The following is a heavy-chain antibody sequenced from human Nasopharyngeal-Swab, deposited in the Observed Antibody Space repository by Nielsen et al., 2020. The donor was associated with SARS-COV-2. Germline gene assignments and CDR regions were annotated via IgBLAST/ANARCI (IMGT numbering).Heavy chain of an antibody. CDR3: ARETAAVDY. CDR2: INTNTGNP. V-gene: IGHV7-4-1*02. J-gene: IGHJ4*02. D-gene: IGHD6-13*01. Sequence: WMRQAPGQGLEWMGWINTNTGNPTYAQGFTGRFVFSLDTSVSTAYLQISSLKAEDTAVYYCARETAAVDYWGQGTLVTVSS.